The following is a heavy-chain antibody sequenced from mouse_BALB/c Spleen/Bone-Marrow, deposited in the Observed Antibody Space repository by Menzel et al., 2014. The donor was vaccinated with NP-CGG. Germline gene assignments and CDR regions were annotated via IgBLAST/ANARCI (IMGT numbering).Heavy chain of an antibody. J-gene: IGHJ2*01. CDR2: IRNKANGYTT. CDR3: ARDKGRVFFDY. Sequence: EVKVEESGGGLVQPGGSLRLSCATSGFTFTDYYMNWVRQPPGKALEWLGFIRNKANGYTTEYSASVKGRSTISRDNSQNILYLQMNTLRAEDSATYYCARDKGRVFFDYWGQGTTLTVSS. CDR1: GFTFTDYY. V-gene: IGHV7-3*02.